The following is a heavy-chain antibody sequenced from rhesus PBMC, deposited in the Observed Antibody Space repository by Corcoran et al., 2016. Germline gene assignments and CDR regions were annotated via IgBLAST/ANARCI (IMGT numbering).Heavy chain of an antibody. CDR3: ARHRGGSDLDC. J-gene: IGHJ4*01. V-gene: IGHV4-99*01. CDR2: ISGRSGTT. Sequence: QVQLQESGPGLVKPSETLSLTCAVSGYSISSGYYWGWIRQPPGKGLEYIGYISGRSGTTYYNPSLKSRNTISKDTSKNQFSLTLSSVTAAATAVYYCARHRGGSDLDCWGQGVLVTVSS. D-gene: IGHD6-25*01. CDR1: GYSISSGYY.